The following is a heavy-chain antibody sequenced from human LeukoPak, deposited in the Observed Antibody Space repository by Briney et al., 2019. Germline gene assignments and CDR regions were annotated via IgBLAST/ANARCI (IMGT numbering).Heavy chain of an antibody. J-gene: IGHJ6*02. V-gene: IGHV3-23*01. CDR1: GFTFSSYA. D-gene: IGHD1-26*01. CDR3: VKDRGGSPFYGMDV. Sequence: GGSLRLSCAGSGFTFSSYAMSWVRQAPGKGLEWVSTISGSGGAGTYYAGSVKGRFTVSRDNSRNTLYLPMNSLRAEDTAVYYCVKDRGGSPFYGMDVWGQGTTVTVSS. CDR2: ISGSGGAGT.